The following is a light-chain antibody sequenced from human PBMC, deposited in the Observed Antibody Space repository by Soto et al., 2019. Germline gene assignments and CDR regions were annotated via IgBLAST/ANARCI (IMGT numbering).Light chain of an antibody. V-gene: IGKV1-6*01. J-gene: IGKJ4*01. CDR1: QDVSND. CDR2: AAS. CDR3: LQDHEYLT. Sequence: AIQMTQSPSSLSVSVGDRVTITCRASQDVSNDLGWYQQKPGKAPNLLIYAASTLQSGVPSRFSGSGSGTDFTLTISSLQPEDSASYYCLQDHEYLTFGGGTRVEIK.